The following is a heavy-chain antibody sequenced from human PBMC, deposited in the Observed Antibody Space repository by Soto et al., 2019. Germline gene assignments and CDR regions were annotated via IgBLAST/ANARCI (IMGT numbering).Heavy chain of an antibody. J-gene: IGHJ5*02. V-gene: IGHV1-18*01. D-gene: IGHD3-10*01. Sequence: QVQLVQSGGEVKKPGASVKVSCKASGYTFTNYGISWVRQAPGQGLEWMGWINVYNGNTKYAQKVQGRVTMTIDTSPSTAYRERGSLRSDDTAVYYCARGVGSGSYYNQYNWFDPWGQGTLVTVSS. CDR3: ARGVGSGSYYNQYNWFDP. CDR1: GYTFTNYG. CDR2: INVYNGNT.